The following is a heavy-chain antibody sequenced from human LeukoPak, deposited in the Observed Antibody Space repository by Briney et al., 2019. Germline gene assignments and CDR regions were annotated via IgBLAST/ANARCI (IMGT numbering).Heavy chain of an antibody. CDR2: ISSSSSYI. D-gene: IGHD1-26*01. J-gene: IGHJ4*02. CDR1: GFTFSSYS. Sequence: GGSLRLSCAASGFTFSSYSMNWVRQAPGRGLEWVGSISSSSSYIYYADSVKGRFTISRDNAKNTLYLQMNSLRAEDTAVYYCARDRYSGSWSSYYWGQGTLVTVSS. V-gene: IGHV3-21*01. CDR3: ARDRYSGSWSSYY.